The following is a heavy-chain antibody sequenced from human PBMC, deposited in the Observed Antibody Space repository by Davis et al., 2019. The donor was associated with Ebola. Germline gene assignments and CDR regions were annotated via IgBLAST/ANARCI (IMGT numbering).Heavy chain of an antibody. CDR2: IIPIFGTA. V-gene: IGHV1-69*13. CDR3: ARGGGSSSWVEGYGMDV. J-gene: IGHJ6*02. CDR1: GGTFSSYA. Sequence: SVKVSCKASGGTFSSYAISWVRQAPGQGLEWMGGIIPIFGTANYAQKFQGRVTITADESTSTAYMELSSLRSEDTAVYYCARGGGSSSWVEGYGMDVWGQGTTVTVSS. D-gene: IGHD6-13*01.